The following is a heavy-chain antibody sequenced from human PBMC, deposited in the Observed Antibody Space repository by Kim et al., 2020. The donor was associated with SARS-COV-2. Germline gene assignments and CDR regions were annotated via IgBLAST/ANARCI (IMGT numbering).Heavy chain of an antibody. Sequence: GGSLRLSCAASGLTFSSYAMHWVRQAPGKGLEWVAVISYDGSNKNYADSVKGRFTISRDNSKNTLYLQMNSLRAEDTALYYCAKDPWSGLRGLRYSDYW. D-gene: IGHD2-15*01. CDR1: GLTFSSYA. CDR3: AKDPWSGLRGLRYSDY. V-gene: IGHV3-30-3*01. CDR2: ISYDGSNK. J-gene: IGHJ4*01.